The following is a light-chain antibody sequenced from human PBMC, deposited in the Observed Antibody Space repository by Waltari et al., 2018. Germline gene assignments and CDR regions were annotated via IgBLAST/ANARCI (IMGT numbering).Light chain of an antibody. CDR3: QQYNKWPRT. CDR2: GAS. CDR1: QSVRSN. Sequence: EIVMTQSPATLSVSPGERATLSCRASQSVRSNLAWYQQKPGQAPRLLIYGASTRATGFPARFSGSGSGTEFTLTISSLQSEDFAVYYCQQYNKWPRTFGQGTKVEIK. V-gene: IGKV3-15*01. J-gene: IGKJ1*01.